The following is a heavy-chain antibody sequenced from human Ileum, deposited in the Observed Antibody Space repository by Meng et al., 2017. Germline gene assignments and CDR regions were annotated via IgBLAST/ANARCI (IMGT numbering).Heavy chain of an antibody. CDR2: VSGYSGQS. Sequence: QGQLGQSGAEVKKPGASGTVSFKSSGYTFTDYGISWVRQAPRQRLQWLGLVSGYSGQSHYAQRVQDRVAMTTDTSTNTAYMELRSLRSDDTAVYYCAKDSVATATQFDSWGQGTLVTVSS. CDR1: GYTFTDYG. D-gene: IGHD5-12*01. V-gene: IGHV1-18*01. J-gene: IGHJ4*02. CDR3: AKDSVATATQFDS.